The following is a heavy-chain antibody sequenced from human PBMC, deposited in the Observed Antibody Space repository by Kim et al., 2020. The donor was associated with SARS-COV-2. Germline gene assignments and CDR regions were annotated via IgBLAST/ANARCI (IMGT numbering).Heavy chain of an antibody. CDR1: GGSISSYY. Sequence: SETLSLTCTVSGGSISSYYWSWIRQPPGKGLEWIGYIYYSGSTNYNPSLKSRVTISVDTSKNQFSLKLSSVTAADTAVYYCARLAAAVPYNWLDPWGQGTQVTDS. J-gene: IGHJ5*02. D-gene: IGHD6-13*01. CDR3: ARLAAAVPYNWLDP. V-gene: IGHV4-59*08. CDR2: IYYSGST.